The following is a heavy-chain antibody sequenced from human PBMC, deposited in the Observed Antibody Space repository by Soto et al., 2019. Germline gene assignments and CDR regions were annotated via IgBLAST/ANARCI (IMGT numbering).Heavy chain of an antibody. D-gene: IGHD6-6*01. V-gene: IGHV1-2*04. CDR1: GYTFTGYY. CDR3: ARDGMIAARPGSHASSNYYSYGMYG. J-gene: IGHJ6*02. CDR2: INPNSGGT. Sequence: GASVKVSCKASGYTFTGYYMHWVRQAPGQGLEWMGWINPNSGGTNYAQKFQGWVTMTRDTSISTAYMELSRLRSDDTAVYYCARDGMIAARPGSHASSNYYSYGMYGWGQGSKVTV.